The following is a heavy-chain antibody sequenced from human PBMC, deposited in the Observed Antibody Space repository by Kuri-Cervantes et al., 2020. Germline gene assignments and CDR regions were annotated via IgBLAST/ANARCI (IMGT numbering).Heavy chain of an antibody. CDR1: GYTFTSYD. J-gene: IGHJ6*02. CDR3: ARFYRSLHYYYYGMDV. V-gene: IGHV1-8*01. CDR2: MNPNSGNT. Sequence: ASVKVSCKASGYTFTSYDINWVRQATGQGLEWMGWMNPNSGNTGYAQKFQGRVTMTRNTSISTAYMELSSLRSEDTAVYYCARFYRSLHYYYYGMDVWGQGTTVTVSS.